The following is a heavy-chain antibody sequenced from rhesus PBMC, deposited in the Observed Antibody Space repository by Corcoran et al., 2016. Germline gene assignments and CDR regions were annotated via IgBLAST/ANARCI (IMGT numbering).Heavy chain of an antibody. J-gene: IGHJ3*01. CDR1: GFTFGSYG. CDR2: INTGVGST. D-gene: IGHD3-9*01. Sequence: EVQLVESGGGLVQPGGSLRLSCAASGFTFGSYGMQWARQAPGKGLEWVSAINTGVGSTWYTDSVKGCFTISRESAKNALYLQMDSLRAEDTAVYYCATGTRNAFDFWGQGLRVTVSS. CDR3: ATGTRNAFDF. V-gene: IGHV3-8*01.